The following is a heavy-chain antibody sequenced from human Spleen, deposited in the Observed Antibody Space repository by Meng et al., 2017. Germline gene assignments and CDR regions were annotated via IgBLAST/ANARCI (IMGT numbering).Heavy chain of an antibody. CDR3: AREYYYGSVMDS. V-gene: IGHV3-11*01. J-gene: IGHJ5*01. CDR2: CSSSGSII. CDR1: GFTVSDYH. D-gene: IGHD3-10*01. Sequence: AQHVAAGGAWVTAVGSPRLSCAASGFTVSDYHMICIRQAPGKGLEWISYCSSSGSIIYSADSLKGRFTISSDNTNNLLSLQMTSLRAEDTAIYYCAREYYYGSVMDSWGQGTLVTVSS.